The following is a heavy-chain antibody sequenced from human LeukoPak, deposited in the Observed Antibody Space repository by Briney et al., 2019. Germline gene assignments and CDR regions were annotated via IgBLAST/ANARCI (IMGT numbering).Heavy chain of an antibody. CDR2: ISGIGGRT. J-gene: IGHJ3*02. CDR1: GFTFSSYA. CDR3: AKAYNYYDSTDAFDI. Sequence: GGSLRLSCAASGFTFSSYAMSWVRQAPGKGLEWVSGISGIGGRTYYADSVKGRFTISRDNSKNTLYLQMNSLRAEDTAVYYCAKAYNYYDSTDAFDIWGQGTMVTVSS. V-gene: IGHV3-23*01. D-gene: IGHD3-22*01.